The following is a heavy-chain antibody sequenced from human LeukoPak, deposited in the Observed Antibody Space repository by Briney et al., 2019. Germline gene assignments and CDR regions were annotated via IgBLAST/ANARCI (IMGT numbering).Heavy chain of an antibody. Sequence: GGCLRLSCAASGFSFSSYCINWVRQAPGKGLEWVSGISGSGEITYYADSVKGRFTISRDNSRNTLYLQMNSLRADDTAVYYCARRSKSSAIWYYFDYWGQGTLVTVSS. V-gene: IGHV3-23*01. CDR1: GFSFSSYC. CDR2: ISGSGEIT. D-gene: IGHD6-25*01. J-gene: IGHJ4*02. CDR3: ARRSKSSAIWYYFDY.